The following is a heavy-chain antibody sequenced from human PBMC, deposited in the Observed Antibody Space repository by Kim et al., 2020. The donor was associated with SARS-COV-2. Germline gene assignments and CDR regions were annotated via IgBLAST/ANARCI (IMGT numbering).Heavy chain of an antibody. D-gene: IGHD3-22*01. J-gene: IGHJ4*02. CDR2: IYSGGST. CDR3: ARAYWYDSSFDY. V-gene: IGHV3-53*01. CDR1: GFTVSSNY. Sequence: GGSLRLSCAASGFTVSSNYMSWVRQAPGKGLEWVSVIYSGGSTYYADSVKGRFTISRDNSKNTLYLQMNSLRAEDTAVYYCARAYWYDSSFDYWGQGTLVTVSS.